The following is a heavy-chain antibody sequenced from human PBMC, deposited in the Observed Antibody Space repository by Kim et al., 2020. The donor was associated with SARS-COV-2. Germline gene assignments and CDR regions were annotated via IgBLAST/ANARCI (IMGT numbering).Heavy chain of an antibody. CDR3: ARDTGANWFYP. J-gene: IGHJ5*02. V-gene: IGHV3-74*01. CDR2: INSDGSST. Sequence: GGSLRLSCAASGFTFSSYWMHWVRQAPGKGLVWVSCINSDGSSTSYADSVKGRFTISRDNAKNTLYLQMNSLRAEDTAVYYCARDTGANWFYPWGQGTLVTVSS. CDR1: GFTFSSYW. D-gene: IGHD1-26*01.